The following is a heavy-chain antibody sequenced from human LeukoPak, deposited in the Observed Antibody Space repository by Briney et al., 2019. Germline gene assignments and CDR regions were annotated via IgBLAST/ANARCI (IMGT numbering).Heavy chain of an antibody. V-gene: IGHV3-33*08. J-gene: IGHJ4*02. D-gene: IGHD3-3*01. Sequence: GGSLRLSCAASGFTFSSYAMHWVRQAPGKGLEWVAIIWYDGSNKYYADSVKGRFTISRDNSKNTLYLQVNSLRAEDTAVYYCARDGSFWRGYPYYFDYWGQGTLVTVSS. CDR3: ARDGSFWRGYPYYFDY. CDR2: IWYDGSNK. CDR1: GFTFSSYA.